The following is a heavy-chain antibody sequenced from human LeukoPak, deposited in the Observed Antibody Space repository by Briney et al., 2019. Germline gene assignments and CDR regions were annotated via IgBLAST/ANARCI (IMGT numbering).Heavy chain of an antibody. D-gene: IGHD3-9*01. CDR1: GGSISSYY. CDR3: ARGDYDILTGYLRGDYFDY. CDR2: IYYSGTT. V-gene: IGHV4-59*01. Sequence: PSETLSLTCTVSGGSISSYYWSWIRQPPGKGLEWIGYIYYSGTTNYNPSLKSRVTISVDTSKNQFSLKLSSVTAADTAVYYCARGDYDILTGYLRGDYFDYWGQGTLVTVSS. J-gene: IGHJ4*02.